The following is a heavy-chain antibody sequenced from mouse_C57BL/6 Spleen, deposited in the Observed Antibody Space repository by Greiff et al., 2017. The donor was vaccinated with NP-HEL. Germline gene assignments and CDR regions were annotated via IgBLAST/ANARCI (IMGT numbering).Heavy chain of an antibody. CDR1: GYTFTDYY. CDR3: ARSGLGRGYAMDY. V-gene: IGHV1-75*01. CDR2: IFPGSGST. Sequence: SGPELVKPGASVKISCKASGYTFTDYYINWVKQRPGQGLEWIGWIFPGSGSTYYNEKFKGKATLTVDKSSSTAYMLLSSLTSEDSAVYFCARSGLGRGYAMDYWGQGTSVTVSS. J-gene: IGHJ4*01. D-gene: IGHD4-1*01.